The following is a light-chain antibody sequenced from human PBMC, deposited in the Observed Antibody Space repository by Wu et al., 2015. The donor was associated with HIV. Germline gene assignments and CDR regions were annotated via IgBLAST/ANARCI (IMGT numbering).Light chain of an antibody. CDR3: QHYGSSQWA. Sequence: EIVLTQSPGTLSLSPGERATLSCRASQSVTSSNLAWYQQKPGQPPRLLIYGASARATGIPDRFSGSGSGTDFTLTVSRLAPEDFAVYYCQHYGSSQWAFGQGTKVGSQT. CDR1: QSVTSSN. J-gene: IGKJ1*01. CDR2: GAS. V-gene: IGKV3-20*01.